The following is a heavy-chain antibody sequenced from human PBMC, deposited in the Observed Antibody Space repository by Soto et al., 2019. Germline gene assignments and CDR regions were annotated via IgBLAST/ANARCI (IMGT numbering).Heavy chain of an antibody. Sequence: QVQLVQSGAEVKKPGASVKVSCKASGYTFTSYDINWVRQAAGQGLEWLGWMNPSSGNKAYAQNFQGRVTMTRNTSISTADLELTSLTSEDPAAYYCARGGVSRGAFDIWGRGTLVTVTS. D-gene: IGHD3-10*01. V-gene: IGHV1-8*01. CDR3: ARGGVSRGAFDI. J-gene: IGHJ3*02. CDR2: MNPSSGNK. CDR1: GYTFTSYD.